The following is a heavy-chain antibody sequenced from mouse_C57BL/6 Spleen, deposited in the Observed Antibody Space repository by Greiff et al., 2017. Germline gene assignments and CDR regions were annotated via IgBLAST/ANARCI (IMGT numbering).Heavy chain of an antibody. CDR2: ISSGSSTI. Sequence: EVKLVESGGGLVKPGGSLKLSCAASGFTFSDYGMHWVRQAPEKGLEWVAYISSGSSTIYYADTVKGRFTISRDNAKNTLFLQMTSLRSEDTAMYYCARTGYGHWYFDVWGTGTTVTVSS. CDR3: ARTGYGHWYFDV. CDR1: GFTFSDYG. D-gene: IGHD1-1*01. J-gene: IGHJ1*03. V-gene: IGHV5-17*01.